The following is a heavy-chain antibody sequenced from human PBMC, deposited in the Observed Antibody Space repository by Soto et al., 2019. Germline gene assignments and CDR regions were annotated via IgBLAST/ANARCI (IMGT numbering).Heavy chain of an antibody. CDR3: ARETFGATFSSGLPHFDY. CDR1: RFTFSSYW. Sequence: DVQLVESGGGLVQPGGSLRLSCAASRFTFSSYWMTWVRQAPGKGLEWVANIKEDGSEKNYVDSVKGRFTISRDNAKNSLYLQVNSLRADDTAVYYCARETFGATFSSGLPHFDYCGQGTLVTVSS. D-gene: IGHD3-16*01. CDR2: IKEDGSEK. J-gene: IGHJ4*02. V-gene: IGHV3-7*03.